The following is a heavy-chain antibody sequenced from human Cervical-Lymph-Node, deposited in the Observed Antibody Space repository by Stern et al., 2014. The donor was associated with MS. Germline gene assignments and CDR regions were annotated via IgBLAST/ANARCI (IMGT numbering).Heavy chain of an antibody. D-gene: IGHD2-21*02. V-gene: IGHV1-2*06. CDR1: GFTFTDNY. J-gene: IGHJ6*02. CDR2: VNLYNGDT. CDR3: ARVVGRRGGDFFYHGLDV. Sequence: QVQLVQSGAEVREPGASVKVSCKSSGFTFTDNYMHWVRQAPGQGLEWMGRVNLYNGDTSYSQKFQGRVSMTRDTSINTGYMELRRLRSDDTAVYYCARVVGRRGGDFFYHGLDVWGQGTTVIVSS.